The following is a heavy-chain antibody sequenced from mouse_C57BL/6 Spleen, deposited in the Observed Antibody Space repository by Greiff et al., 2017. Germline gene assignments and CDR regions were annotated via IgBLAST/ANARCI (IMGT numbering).Heavy chain of an antibody. J-gene: IGHJ1*03. Sequence: EVKLMESGPGLVKPSQSLSLTCSVTGYSITSGYYWNWIRQFPGNKLEWMGYISYDGSNNYNPSLKNRISITRDTSKNQFFLKLNSVTTEDTATYYCARAYYSKGYFDVWGTGTTVTVSS. CDR3: ARAYYSKGYFDV. D-gene: IGHD2-5*01. V-gene: IGHV3-6*01. CDR2: ISYDGSN. CDR1: GYSITSGYY.